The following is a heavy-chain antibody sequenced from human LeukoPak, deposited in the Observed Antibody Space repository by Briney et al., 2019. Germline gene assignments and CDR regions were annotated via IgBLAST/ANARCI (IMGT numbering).Heavy chain of an antibody. J-gene: IGHJ3*01. CDR3: ASLVGGYYPPVEAFDV. CDR1: GFSFGSCW. V-gene: IGHV3-74*01. Sequence: PGGSLRLSCAATGFSFGSCWMHWVRQAPGKELVWVSRINGDGSTTNYADSVRGRFTISRDNAKNTLYLQMNSLRADDSAVYFCASLVGGYYPPVEAFDVWGQGTMVTVSS. CDR2: INGDGSTT. D-gene: IGHD3-3*01.